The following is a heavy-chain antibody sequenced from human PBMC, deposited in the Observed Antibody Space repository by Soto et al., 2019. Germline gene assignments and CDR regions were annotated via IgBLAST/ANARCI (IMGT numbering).Heavy chain of an antibody. CDR3: ARIRDRSYYFDY. J-gene: IGHJ4*02. V-gene: IGHV3-11*06. CDR1: GFTFSDYY. CDR2: ISSSSSYT. Sequence: PGGSLRLSCAASGFTFSDYYMSWIRQAPGKGLEWVSYISSSSSYTNYADSVKGRFTISRDNAKNSLYLQMNSLRAEDTAVYYCARIRDRSYYFDYWGQGTLVTVSS.